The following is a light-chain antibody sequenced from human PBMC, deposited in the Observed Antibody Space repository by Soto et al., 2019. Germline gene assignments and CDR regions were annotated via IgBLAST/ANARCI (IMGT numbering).Light chain of an antibody. J-gene: IGLJ2*01. Sequence: QSVLTQPPSVSGAPGQRVTISCTVSGSTFGAGSDVHWYQQVPGTAPKLLISYNTNRPSGVPDRFSGSKSGTSASLAISGLQSEDEADYYCQCYDSSLTVLFGGGTKLTVL. CDR2: YNT. V-gene: IGLV1-40*01. CDR1: GSTFGAGSD. CDR3: QCYDSSLTVL.